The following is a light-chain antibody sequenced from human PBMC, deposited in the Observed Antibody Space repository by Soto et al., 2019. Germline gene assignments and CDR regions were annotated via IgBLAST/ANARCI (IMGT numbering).Light chain of an antibody. Sequence: DIQMTQSPSTLSASVGDRVTITCRASQSISSWLAWYQQKPGKAPKLLIYDASSLESGVPSRFSGSGSGTEFTVTISSQQPDDFAPYYYQQYNSYYTFGQGTKLEIK. V-gene: IGKV1-5*01. CDR2: DAS. CDR1: QSISSW. J-gene: IGKJ2*01. CDR3: QQYNSYYT.